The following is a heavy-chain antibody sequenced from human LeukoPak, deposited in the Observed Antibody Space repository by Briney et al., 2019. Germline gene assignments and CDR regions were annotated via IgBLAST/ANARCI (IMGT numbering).Heavy chain of an antibody. D-gene: IGHD1-20*01. V-gene: IGHV1-3*01. J-gene: IGHJ4*02. CDR1: GYTFTSYA. CDR2: INAGNGNT. Sequence: ASVTVSCKASGYTFTSYAMHWVRQAPGQRLEWMGWINAGNGNTKYSQKFQGSVTITRDTSASTAYMELSSLRSEDTAVYYCARVDLITGTLDYWGQGTLVTVSS. CDR3: ARVDLITGTLDY.